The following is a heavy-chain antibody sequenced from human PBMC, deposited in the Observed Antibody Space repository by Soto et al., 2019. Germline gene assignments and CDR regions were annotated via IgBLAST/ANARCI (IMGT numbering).Heavy chain of an antibody. V-gene: IGHV1-69*13. D-gene: IGHD1-7*01. J-gene: IGHJ3*02. Sequence: SVKVSFKASGGTFSSYAISWLRQAPGQGLEWMGGIIPIFGTANYAQKFQGRVTITADESTSTAYMELSSLRSEDTAVYYCARSVLPNWNYVHGAFDIWGQGTMVTVSS. CDR1: GGTFSSYA. CDR2: IIPIFGTA. CDR3: ARSVLPNWNYVHGAFDI.